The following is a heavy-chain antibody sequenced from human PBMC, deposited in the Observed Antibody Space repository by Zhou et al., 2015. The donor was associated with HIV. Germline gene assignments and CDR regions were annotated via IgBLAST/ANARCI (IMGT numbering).Heavy chain of an antibody. CDR3: ARVSQRITILSY. Sequence: QVQLVQSGAEVKKPGSSVKVSCKASGGTFSGSDIAWVRQAPGQGLEWMGWINPYSGLTGNAQRFQGRITLSRNTSIATAYMDLTSLASDDTAIYYCARVSQRITILSYWGQGTLVTVSS. J-gene: IGHJ4*02. V-gene: IGHV1-8*02. CDR1: GGTFSGSD. CDR2: INPYSGLT. D-gene: IGHD3-3*01.